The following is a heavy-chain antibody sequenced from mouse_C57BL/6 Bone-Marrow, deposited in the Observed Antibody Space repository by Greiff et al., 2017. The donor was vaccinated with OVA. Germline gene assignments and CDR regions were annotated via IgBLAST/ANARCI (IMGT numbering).Heavy chain of an antibody. D-gene: IGHD1-1*01. CDR3: ARQGYYYGSGAMDY. V-gene: IGHV5-2*01. J-gene: IGHJ4*01. CDR1: EYEFPSHD. CDR2: INSDGGST. Sequence: DVKLVESGGGLVQPGESLKLSCESNEYEFPSHDMSWVRKTPEKRLELVAAINSDGGSTYYPDTMERRFIISRDNTKKTLYLQMSSLRSEDTALYYCARQGYYYGSGAMDYWGQGTSVTVSS.